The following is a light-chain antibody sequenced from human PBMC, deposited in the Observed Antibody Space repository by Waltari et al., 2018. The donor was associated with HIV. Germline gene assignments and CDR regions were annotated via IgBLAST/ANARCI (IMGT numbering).Light chain of an antibody. J-gene: IGLJ1*01. CDR3: VGWDSRLRGYV. CDR1: SSNIENDN. Sequence: QPVLTQPPSASGTPGQRVTISCSGSSSNIENDNVYWYQQFPGAAPKLLIYQDTQRPAGVPDRFTGSKSGTSASLAIGGLRSEDEADYYCVGWDSRLRGYVFGTGTKVTVL. CDR2: QDT. V-gene: IGLV1-47*01.